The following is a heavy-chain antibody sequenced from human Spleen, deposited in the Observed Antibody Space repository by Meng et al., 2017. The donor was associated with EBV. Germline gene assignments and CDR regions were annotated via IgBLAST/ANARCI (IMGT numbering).Heavy chain of an antibody. CDR2: ICYGGHT. CDR3: GRGHCDNYFSAIEH. V-gene: IGHV4-61*03. Sequence: VRPLGSRPRPLQRSAPLSLTCTVPCGSFSTCDSPWTWIRRARDNKLAGIGLICYGGHTKYAPSLRSRATFSIVTAKNHMSLTLTSLTAADTAKSYCGRGHCDNYFSAIEHWGQGTLVTVSS. J-gene: IGHJ4*02. CDR1: CGSFSTCDSP. D-gene: IGHD2/OR15-2a*01.